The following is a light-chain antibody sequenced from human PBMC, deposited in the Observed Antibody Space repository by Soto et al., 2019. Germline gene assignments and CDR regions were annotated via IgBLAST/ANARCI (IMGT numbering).Light chain of an antibody. Sequence: QSALSQPRSVSGSPGQSLTRSCTGTSSDVGAYNYVSWYQHHPGKAPKLVIYGVTKRPSGVPDRFSGSKFGNTASLTISGLQGDDEADYYCCSYAGSYTYVFGIGTKVTVL. CDR2: GVT. CDR1: SSDVGAYNY. V-gene: IGLV2-11*01. CDR3: CSYAGSYTYV. J-gene: IGLJ1*01.